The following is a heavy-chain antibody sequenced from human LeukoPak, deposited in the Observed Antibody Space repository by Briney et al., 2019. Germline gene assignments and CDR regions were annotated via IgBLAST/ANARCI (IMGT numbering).Heavy chain of an antibody. D-gene: IGHD3-22*01. CDR1: GYTFTGYY. CDR3: ARTGGYYDSSGYPN. V-gene: IGHV1-2*02. CDR2: INPNSGGT. J-gene: IGHJ4*02. Sequence: ASVKVSCKASGYTFTGYYMHWVRQAPGQGLEWMGWINPNSGGTNYAQKFQGRVTMTRDTSISTAYMELNRLRSDDTAVYYCARTGGYYDSSGYPNWGQGTLVTVSS.